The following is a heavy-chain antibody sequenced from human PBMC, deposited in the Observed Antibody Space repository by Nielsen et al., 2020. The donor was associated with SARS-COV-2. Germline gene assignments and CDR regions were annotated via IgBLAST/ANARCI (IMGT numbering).Heavy chain of an antibody. Sequence: ASVKVSCKASGYSFNMYTMNWVRQAPGQGLEWMGWINTKTGDPTYAQGFSGRFVFSVDTSVTTAYLLISSLEAEDTAVYYCARKTCGSTSCPFGYWGQGTLVTVSS. CDR2: INTKTGDP. CDR3: ARKTCGSTSCPFGY. D-gene: IGHD2-2*01. J-gene: IGHJ4*02. V-gene: IGHV7-4-1*02. CDR1: GYSFNMYT.